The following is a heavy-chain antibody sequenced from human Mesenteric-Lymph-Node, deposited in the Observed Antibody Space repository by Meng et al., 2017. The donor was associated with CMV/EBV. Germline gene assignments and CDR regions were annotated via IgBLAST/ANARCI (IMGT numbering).Heavy chain of an antibody. CDR3: ARGSSYDILTGYFDY. D-gene: IGHD3-9*01. Sequence: QVQLHQWGAGLLKPSETLSVTGAVYGGSFSGYYWNWIRQSPEKGLEWIGEINHSGSTTYNPSFTSRIIISVDTSTNQISLNMSSVTAADTAVYYCARGSSYDILTGYFDYWGQGALVTVFS. CDR1: GGSFSGYY. J-gene: IGHJ4*02. CDR2: INHSGST. V-gene: IGHV4-34*01.